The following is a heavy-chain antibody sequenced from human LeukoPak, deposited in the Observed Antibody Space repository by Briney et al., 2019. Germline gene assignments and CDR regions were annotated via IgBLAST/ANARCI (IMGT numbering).Heavy chain of an antibody. D-gene: IGHD3-22*01. CDR2: INPNSGGT. CDR1: GYSFTGYY. Sequence: ASVKVSCKASGYSFTGYYMHWVRQAPGQGLEWMGGINPNSGGTNYAQKFQGRVTMTRDTSISTAYMELSSLRSEDTAVYYCARGGYFDAFDIWGQGTMVTVSS. CDR3: ARGGYFDAFDI. V-gene: IGHV1-2*02. J-gene: IGHJ3*02.